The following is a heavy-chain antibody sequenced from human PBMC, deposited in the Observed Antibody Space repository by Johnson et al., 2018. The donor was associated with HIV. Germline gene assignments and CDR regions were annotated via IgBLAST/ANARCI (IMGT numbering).Heavy chain of an antibody. J-gene: IGHJ3*02. CDR1: GFTFSSYG. V-gene: IGHV3-20*04. Sequence: VQLVESGGGLVQPGGSLRLSCAASGFTFSSYGMSWVRQAPGKGLEWVSGLNWNGGSTGYADSVKGLFTISRDNAKNSLYLQMNSLRAEDTAVYYCARVEDGSGSYYPDAFDIWGQGTMVTVSS. D-gene: IGHD3-10*01. CDR3: ARVEDGSGSYYPDAFDI. CDR2: LNWNGGST.